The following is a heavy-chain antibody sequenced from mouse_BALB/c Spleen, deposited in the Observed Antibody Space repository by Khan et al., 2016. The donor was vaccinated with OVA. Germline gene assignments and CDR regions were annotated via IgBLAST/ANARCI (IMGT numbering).Heavy chain of an antibody. CDR1: GYTFTSYY. Sequence: QVQLKQSGAELVKPGASVKLSCKASGYTFTSYYMYWVKQRPGQGLEWIGEINPSDGDTNFNEKFKSKATLTVDKSSSTVYMQLSSLTSEDSAVYYCTRSGYGSFAYWHQGTLVAVSA. D-gene: IGHD2-2*01. V-gene: IGHV1S81*02. CDR3: TRSGYGSFAY. J-gene: IGHJ3*01. CDR2: INPSDGDT.